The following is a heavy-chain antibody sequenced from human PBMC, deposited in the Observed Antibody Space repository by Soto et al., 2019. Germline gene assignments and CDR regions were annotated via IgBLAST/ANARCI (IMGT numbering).Heavy chain of an antibody. CDR3: ARGGGRRGDWFDP. D-gene: IGHD2-15*01. Sequence: QVQLVQSGAEVKKPGSSVKVSCKASGGTFSSYTISWVRQAPGQGLEWMGRIIPILGIANYAQKFQGRVTITADKSTSTAYMELSSVRSEDTAVYYCARGGGRRGDWFDPWGQGTLVTVSS. V-gene: IGHV1-69*02. CDR1: GGTFSSYT. J-gene: IGHJ5*02. CDR2: IIPILGIA.